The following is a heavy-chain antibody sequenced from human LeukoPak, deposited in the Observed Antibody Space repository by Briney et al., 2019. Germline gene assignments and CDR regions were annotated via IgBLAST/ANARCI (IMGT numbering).Heavy chain of an antibody. Sequence: SETLSLTCTVSGGSISSYYWSWIRQPPGKGLEWIGYIYYSGSANYNPSLKSRVTISVDTSKNQFSLKLSSVTAADTAVYYCARQTLWFRELGFDAFDIWGQGTMVTVSS. CDR1: GGSISSYY. J-gene: IGHJ3*02. D-gene: IGHD3-10*01. CDR3: ARQTLWFRELGFDAFDI. V-gene: IGHV4-59*08. CDR2: IYYSGSA.